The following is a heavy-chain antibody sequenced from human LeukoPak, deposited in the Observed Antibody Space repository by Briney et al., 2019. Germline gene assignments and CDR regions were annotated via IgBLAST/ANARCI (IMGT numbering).Heavy chain of an antibody. Sequence: PGGSLRLSCAASGFTFDDYAMHWVRQAPGKGLEWVSGISWNSGRIGYADSVKGRFTISRDNAKNSLYLQMNSLRAEDTAVYYCARRGASSGGLDYWGQGTLVTVSS. J-gene: IGHJ4*02. CDR1: GFTFDDYA. D-gene: IGHD6-19*01. V-gene: IGHV3-9*01. CDR2: ISWNSGRI. CDR3: ARRGASSGGLDY.